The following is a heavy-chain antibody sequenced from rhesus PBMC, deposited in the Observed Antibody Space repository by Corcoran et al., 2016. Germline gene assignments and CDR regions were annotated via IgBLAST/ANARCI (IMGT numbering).Heavy chain of an antibody. Sequence: QVQLVQSGAEVKKPGSSVKVSCKASGYIFTDYYMHRVRQAPGHGLEWMGEINPKTGGTNYAQKFQGRVTMTRDTATSTAYMELSNLRSEDTAVYYCESHAATLDYWGQGVLVTVSS. CDR2: INPKTGGT. CDR3: ESHAATLDY. V-gene: IGHV1-138*01. D-gene: IGHD4-29*01. CDR1: GYIFTDYY. J-gene: IGHJ4*01.